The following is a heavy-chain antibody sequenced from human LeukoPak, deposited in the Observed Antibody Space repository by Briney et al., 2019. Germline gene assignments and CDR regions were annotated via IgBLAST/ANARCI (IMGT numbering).Heavy chain of an antibody. D-gene: IGHD2-2*02. CDR2: TNHSVST. CDR1: GGSFSGYY. Sequence: SETLSLTCAVYGGSFSGYYWSWIRQPPGRGLEWIGETNHSVSTNYNPSLKSRVTISVDTSKNQFSLKLSSVTAADTAVYYCARGLGDIVVVPAAIDYFDYWGQGTLVTVSS. J-gene: IGHJ4*02. CDR3: ARGLGDIVVVPAAIDYFDY. V-gene: IGHV4-34*01.